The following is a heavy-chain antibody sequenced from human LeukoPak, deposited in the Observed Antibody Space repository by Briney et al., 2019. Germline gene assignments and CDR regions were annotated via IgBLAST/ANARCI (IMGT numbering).Heavy chain of an antibody. V-gene: IGHV3-21*01. CDR2: ISSSSSYI. CDR3: ARDRGGYPDAYGI. J-gene: IGHJ3*02. D-gene: IGHD1-26*01. CDR1: GFTFSSYS. Sequence: GGSLRLSCAAPGFTFSSYSMNWVRQAPGKGLEWVSSISSSSSYIYYADSVKGRFTISRDNAKNSLYLQMNSLRAEDTAVYYCARDRGGYPDAYGIWGQVTMVTVSS.